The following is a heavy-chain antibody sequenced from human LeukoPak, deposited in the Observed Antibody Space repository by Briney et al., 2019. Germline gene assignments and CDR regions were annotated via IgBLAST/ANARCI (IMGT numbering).Heavy chain of an antibody. CDR1: GYTFTGYY. V-gene: IGHV1-2*02. D-gene: IGHD3-22*01. Sequence: GASVKVSCKASGYTFTGYYMHWVRQAPGQGLEWMGWINPNSGGTNYAQKFQGRVTMTRDTSISTAYMELSRLRSDDTAVYYCAREPAQNYYDSSGRFDFWGQGTLVTVSS. J-gene: IGHJ4*02. CDR3: AREPAQNYYDSSGRFDF. CDR2: INPNSGGT.